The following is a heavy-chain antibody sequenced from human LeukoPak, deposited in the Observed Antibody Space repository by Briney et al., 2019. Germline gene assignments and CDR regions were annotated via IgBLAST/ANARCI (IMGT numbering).Heavy chain of an antibody. D-gene: IGHD2-21*01. J-gene: IGHJ4*02. Sequence: GGSLRLSCAASGFTLSSYAMSWGRQAPGKGLEWVSAISDSGNTYHADSVKGRFTISRDSSKNTLFLQMNRLRPEDAAVYYCAKAPVTTCRGAYCYPFDYWGQGTLVTVSS. CDR1: GFTLSSYA. CDR2: ISDSGNT. V-gene: IGHV3-23*01. CDR3: AKAPVTTCRGAYCYPFDY.